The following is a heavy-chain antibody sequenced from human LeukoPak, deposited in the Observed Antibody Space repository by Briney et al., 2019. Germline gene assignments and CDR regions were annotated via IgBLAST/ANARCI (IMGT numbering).Heavy chain of an antibody. D-gene: IGHD5-12*01. CDR1: GGSISTYY. J-gene: IGHJ4*02. CDR3: AREIVATIRPY. CDR2: IYYSGST. V-gene: IGHV4-59*08. Sequence: SETLSLTCTVSGGSISTYYWNWIRQPPGKGLEWIGYIYYSGSTNYNPSLKSRVTISVDTSKNQFSLKLSSVTAADTAVYYCAREIVATIRPYWGQGTLVTVSS.